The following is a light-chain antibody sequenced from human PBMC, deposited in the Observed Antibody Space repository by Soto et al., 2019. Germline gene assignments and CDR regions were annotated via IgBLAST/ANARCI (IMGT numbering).Light chain of an antibody. CDR3: QQSYSTPLIT. Sequence: SPSSLSASVGDRVTITCRASQSISSYLNWYQQKPGKAPKLLIYAASSLQSGVPSRFSGSGSGTDFTLTISSLQPEDFATYYCQQSYSTPLITFGQGTRLEI. J-gene: IGKJ5*01. V-gene: IGKV1-39*01. CDR2: AAS. CDR1: QSISSY.